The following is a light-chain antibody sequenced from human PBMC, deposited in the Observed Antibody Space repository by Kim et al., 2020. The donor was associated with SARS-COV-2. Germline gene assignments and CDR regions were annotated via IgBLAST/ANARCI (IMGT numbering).Light chain of an antibody. V-gene: IGLV3-10*01. J-gene: IGLJ3*02. CDR3: YSIDSSGNLWV. CDR2: EDN. CDR1: ALPKKY. Sequence: SYELTQPPSVSVSPGQTARITCSGDALPKKYAYWYQRKSGQAPVLVIYEDNKRPSGIPERFSGSSSGTMATLTISGAQVEDEADYYCYSIDSSGNLWVFGGGTKLTVL.